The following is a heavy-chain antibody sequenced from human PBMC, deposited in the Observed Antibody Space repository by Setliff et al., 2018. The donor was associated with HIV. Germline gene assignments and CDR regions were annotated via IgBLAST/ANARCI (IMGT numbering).Heavy chain of an antibody. CDR1: GGSFSGYY. CDR3: ARALGIGGWYFDL. Sequence: SETLSLTCAVYGGSFSGYYWSWIRQPPGKGLEWIGEINHSGSTNYNPSLKSRVTISVDTSKNHFSLKLTSVTAADTAVYYCARALGIGGWYFDLWGRGTLVTVSS. CDR2: INHSGST. J-gene: IGHJ2*01. V-gene: IGHV4-34*01. D-gene: IGHD7-27*01.